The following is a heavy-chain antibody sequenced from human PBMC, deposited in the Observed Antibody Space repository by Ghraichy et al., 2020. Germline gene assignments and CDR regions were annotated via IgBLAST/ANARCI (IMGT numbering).Heavy chain of an antibody. Sequence: GESLNISCAASGFTFSNAWMSWVRQAPGKGLEWVGRIKSKTDGGTTDYAAPVKGRFTISRDDSKNTLYLQMNSLKTEDTAVYYCTTELEYYYDSSGSDWGQGTLVTVSS. CDR3: TTELEYYYDSSGSD. J-gene: IGHJ4*02. V-gene: IGHV3-15*01. D-gene: IGHD3-22*01. CDR1: GFTFSNAW. CDR2: IKSKTDGGTT.